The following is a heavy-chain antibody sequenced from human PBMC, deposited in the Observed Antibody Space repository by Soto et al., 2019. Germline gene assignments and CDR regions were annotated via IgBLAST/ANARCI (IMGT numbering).Heavy chain of an antibody. J-gene: IGHJ6*02. V-gene: IGHV3-30*18. Sequence: GGSLRLSCAASGFTFSSYGMHWVRQAPGKGLEWVAVISYDGSNKYYADSVKGRFTISRDNSKYTLYLQMNSLRAEDTAVYYCAKGDVHSSGWFLPFGYYYGMDVWGQGTTVTVSS. CDR1: GFTFSSYG. D-gene: IGHD6-19*01. CDR2: ISYDGSNK. CDR3: AKGDVHSSGWFLPFGYYYGMDV.